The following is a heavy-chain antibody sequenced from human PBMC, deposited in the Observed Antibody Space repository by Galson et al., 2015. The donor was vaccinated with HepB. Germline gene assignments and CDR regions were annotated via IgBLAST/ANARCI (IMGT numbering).Heavy chain of an antibody. CDR3: TRHDYYDSSGYYYPGYAFDI. CDR2: IRSKANSYAT. J-gene: IGHJ3*02. CDR1: GFTFSGSA. D-gene: IGHD3-22*01. Sequence: SLRLSCAASGFTFSGSAMHWVRQASGKGLEWVGRIRSKANSYATAYAASVKGRFTISRDDSKNTAYLQMNSLKTEDTAVYYCTRHDYYDSSGYYYPGYAFDIWGQGTMVTASS. V-gene: IGHV3-73*01.